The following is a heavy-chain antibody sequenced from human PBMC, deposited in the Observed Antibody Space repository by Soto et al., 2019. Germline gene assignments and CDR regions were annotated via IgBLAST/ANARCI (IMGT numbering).Heavy chain of an antibody. Sequence: PSETLSLTCTVSGGSISSYYWSWIRQPPGKGLEWIGYIYYSGSTNYNPSLKSRVTISVDTSKNQFSLKLSSVTAADTAVYYCARLNGSGSYLDYWGQGTLVTVSS. CDR3: ARLNGSGSYLDY. D-gene: IGHD3-10*01. CDR1: GGSISSYY. J-gene: IGHJ4*02. V-gene: IGHV4-59*08. CDR2: IYYSGST.